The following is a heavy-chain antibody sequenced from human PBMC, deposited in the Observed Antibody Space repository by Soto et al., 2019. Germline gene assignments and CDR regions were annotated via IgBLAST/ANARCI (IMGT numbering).Heavy chain of an antibody. CDR3: GRLERMGRIPNYFVF. J-gene: IGHJ4*02. CDR2: VYYSGST. CDR1: GGSVSSNSYY. Sequence: PSKTLSLTCTVSGGSVSSNSYYWAWFCQTPGKGLEWIGSVYYSGSTYYNPSLESRVTISVDKSKNQFSLKLMSLSGADTAVYYCGRLERMGRIPNYFVFWGQGALVTLFS. D-gene: IGHD2-15*01. V-gene: IGHV4-39*01.